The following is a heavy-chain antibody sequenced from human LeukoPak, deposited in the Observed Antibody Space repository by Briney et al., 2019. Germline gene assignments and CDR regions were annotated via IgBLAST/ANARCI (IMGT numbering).Heavy chain of an antibody. V-gene: IGHV3-7*01. CDR1: GFTFSSYW. Sequence: GGSLRLSCAASGFTFSSYWMSWVRQAPGKGLEWVANIKRDGSEKYYVDSVKGRFTISRDNAKNSLYLQMNSLRAEDTAVYYCARDFGEQQLVQAFWYFDLWGRGTLVTVSS. CDR3: ARDFGEQQLVQAFWYFDL. J-gene: IGHJ2*01. D-gene: IGHD6-13*01. CDR2: IKRDGSEK.